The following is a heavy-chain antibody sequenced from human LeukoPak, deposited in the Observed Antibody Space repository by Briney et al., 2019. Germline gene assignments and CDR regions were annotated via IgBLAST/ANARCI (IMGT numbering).Heavy chain of an antibody. J-gene: IGHJ5*02. CDR2: INPSGGST. CDR1: GYIFTSSY. Sequence: PGASVKVSCKASGYIFTSSYIHWVRQAPGQGLEWMGMINPSGGSTGYAQKFQGRVTMTRDTSINTAYMELSRLTSNDTATFYCASLISIEDGNNWFDPWGQGTPVTVSS. CDR3: ASLISIEDGNNWFDP. V-gene: IGHV1-46*01. D-gene: IGHD2-21*01.